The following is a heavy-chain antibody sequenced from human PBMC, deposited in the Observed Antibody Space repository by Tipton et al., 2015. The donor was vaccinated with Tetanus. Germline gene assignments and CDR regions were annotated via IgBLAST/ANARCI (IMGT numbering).Heavy chain of an antibody. CDR3: ARANYDFSKKGPFDS. J-gene: IGHJ4*02. CDR2: INPSGGGSS. Sequence: GLVKPSETLSLSCAVYGGSLSGYHWSWIRQPPGKGLEWIGEINPSGGGSSNYDPSLKSRVTFSVDTSKNQFSLMLRSVTAADTAVYYCARANYDFSKKGPFDSWGQGSLVIVSS. V-gene: IGHV4-34*01. CDR1: GGSLSGYH. D-gene: IGHD3-3*01.